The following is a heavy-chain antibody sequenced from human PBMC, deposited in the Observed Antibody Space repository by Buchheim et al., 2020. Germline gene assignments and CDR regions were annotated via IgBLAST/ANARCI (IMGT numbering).Heavy chain of an antibody. CDR2: IYYSGST. D-gene: IGHD3-22*01. V-gene: IGHV4-31*03. Sequence: QVQLQESGPGLVKPSQTLSLTCTVSGGSISSGGYYWSWIRQHPGKGLEWIGYIYYSGSTYYNPSLTSRVTISVETSKNQFSRKLSSVTAADTAVYYCARDLVNYYDSSGYYSGVGWFDPWGQGTL. CDR1: GGSISSGGYY. CDR3: ARDLVNYYDSSGYYSGVGWFDP. J-gene: IGHJ5*02.